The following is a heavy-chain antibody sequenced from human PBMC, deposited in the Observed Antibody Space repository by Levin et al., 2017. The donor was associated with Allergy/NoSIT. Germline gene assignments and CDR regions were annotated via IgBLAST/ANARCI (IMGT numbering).Heavy chain of an antibody. V-gene: IGHV4-59*01. J-gene: IGHJ5*02. CDR3: ARSGVEPHLRLDP. CDR1: GGSISSYY. CDR2: IYDSGST. D-gene: IGHD1-14*01. Sequence: SSETLSLTCTVSGGSISSYYWSWIRQPPGKGLEWIGYIYDSGSTYYNPSLKSRVTISVDTSKNQFSLRLSSVTAADTAVYYCARSGVEPHLRLDPWGQGTLVTVSS.